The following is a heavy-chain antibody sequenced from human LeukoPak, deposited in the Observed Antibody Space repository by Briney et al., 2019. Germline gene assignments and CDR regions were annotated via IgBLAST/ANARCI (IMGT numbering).Heavy chain of an antibody. CDR1: GVSISTNTW. Sequence: SETLSLTCAVSGVSISTNTWWSWVRQSPGKGLEWIGQTSHDGNADYTPSLKSRVTISVDKSKNQLSLKLNSVTAADSAVYYCAKHGGRYFDSWGQGTLVSVSS. J-gene: IGHJ4*02. CDR2: TSHDGNA. CDR3: AKHGGRYFDS. V-gene: IGHV4-4*02. D-gene: IGHD4-23*01.